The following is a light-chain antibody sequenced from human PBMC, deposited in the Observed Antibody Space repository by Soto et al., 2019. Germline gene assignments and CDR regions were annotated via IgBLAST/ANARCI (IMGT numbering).Light chain of an antibody. CDR2: EDN. CDR3: QSYDSSNPLVV. Sequence: FMLTQPHSVSESPGKTVTISCTRSSGSIASNYVQWYQQRPGSAPTTVIYEDNQRPSGVPDRFSGSIDSSSNSASLTISGLKTEDEADYYCQSYDSSNPLVVFGGGTKLTVL. V-gene: IGLV6-57*04. CDR1: SGSIASNY. J-gene: IGLJ2*01.